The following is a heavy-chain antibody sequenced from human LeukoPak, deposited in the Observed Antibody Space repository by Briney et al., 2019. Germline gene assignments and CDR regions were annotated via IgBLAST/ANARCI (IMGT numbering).Heavy chain of an antibody. V-gene: IGHV3-48*03. Sequence: PGGSLRLSCSAAGFPFSGYAMHWVRQAPGKGLEWVSYISSSGSTIYYADSVKGRFTISRDNAKNSLYLQMNSLRAEDTAVYYCARAQTFDCWGQGTLVTVSS. CDR1: GFPFSGYA. CDR2: ISSSGSTI. CDR3: ARAQTFDC. J-gene: IGHJ4*02.